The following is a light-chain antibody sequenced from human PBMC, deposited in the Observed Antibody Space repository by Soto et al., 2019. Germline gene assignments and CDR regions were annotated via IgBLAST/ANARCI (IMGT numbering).Light chain of an antibody. CDR2: DAS. CDR3: QQYDNIPFI. Sequence: DIQMTQSPSSLSASVGDRVTITCQASQDISNYLNWYQQKPGKAPKLLIYDASNLETGVPSRFSGSGSGTDFTFSISSLQPEDIATYYCQQYDNIPFIFGGGTKVEIK. J-gene: IGKJ4*01. V-gene: IGKV1-33*01. CDR1: QDISNY.